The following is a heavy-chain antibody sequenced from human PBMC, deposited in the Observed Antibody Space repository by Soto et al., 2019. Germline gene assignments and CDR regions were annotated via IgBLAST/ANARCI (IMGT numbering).Heavy chain of an antibody. Sequence: EVQLVQYGGGWVQPGRSLRLSCGASGFTFDDYGMHWVRQAPRKGLEWVSSISWNSGRIGYADSVKGLVTISRYNVTISVYLQMNSLRAEDTALYYCARSGEFSASDYFSLWGQVTLVTVSS. J-gene: IGHJ4*02. CDR2: ISWNSGRI. CDR3: ARSGEFSASDYFSL. CDR1: GFTFDDYG. D-gene: IGHD3-10*01. V-gene: IGHV3-9*01.